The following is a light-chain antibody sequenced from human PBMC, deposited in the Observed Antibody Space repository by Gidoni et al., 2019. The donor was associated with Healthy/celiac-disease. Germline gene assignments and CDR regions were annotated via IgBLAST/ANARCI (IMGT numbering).Light chain of an antibody. Sequence: SSELTQDPAGSVALGQTVRITCHGDSLRSYYASWYQQKPGKAPVLVIYGKNNRPSGIPDRFAGSSSGNTASLTITGAQAEDEADYYCNSRDSSGNHVVFGGGTKLTVL. V-gene: IGLV3-19*01. CDR2: GKN. J-gene: IGLJ2*01. CDR1: SLRSYY. CDR3: NSRDSSGNHVV.